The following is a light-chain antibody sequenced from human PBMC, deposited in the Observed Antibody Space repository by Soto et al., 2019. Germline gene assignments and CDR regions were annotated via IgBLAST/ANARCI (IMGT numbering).Light chain of an antibody. CDR3: QHPKWA. V-gene: IGKV1-9*01. Sequence: IQLTQSPSSLSASVGDRVTITCRASQDISGYVAWYQQRPGRPPQLLIYAASALQTGVPSRFSGSGSGTDFTLTITSLQPEDFGTYYCQHPKWAFGQGTTVEI. CDR1: QDISGY. CDR2: AAS. J-gene: IGKJ1*01.